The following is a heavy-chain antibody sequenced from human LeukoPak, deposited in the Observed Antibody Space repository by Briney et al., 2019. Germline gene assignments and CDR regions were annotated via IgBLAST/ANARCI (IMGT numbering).Heavy chain of an antibody. CDR2: IKQDGSEK. J-gene: IGHJ6*03. V-gene: IGHV3-7*01. CDR1: GFTFSSYW. CDR3: ARDPVHSSGWFAVSYYYMDV. Sequence: GGSLRLSCAASGFTFSSYWMSWVRQAPRKGLEWVANIKQDGSEKYYVDSVKGRFTISRDNAKNSLYLQMNSLRAEDTAVYYCARDPVHSSGWFAVSYYYMDVWGKGTTVTVSS. D-gene: IGHD6-19*01.